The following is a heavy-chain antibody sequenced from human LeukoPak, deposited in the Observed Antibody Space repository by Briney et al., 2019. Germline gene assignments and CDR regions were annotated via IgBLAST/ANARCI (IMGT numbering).Heavy chain of an antibody. CDR2: IYYSERT. CDR1: GGSINSHY. J-gene: IGHJ4*02. D-gene: IGHD6-19*01. CDR3: VRRDNTGWNYFDH. V-gene: IGHV4-59*08. Sequence: SETLSLTCTVSGGSINSHYWSWIRQPPGKGLQWIGDIYYSERTNYNPSLRSRVTISVDTPKNQLSLKLTSVLAADTAMYYCVRRDNTGWNYFDHWGQGILVTVSS.